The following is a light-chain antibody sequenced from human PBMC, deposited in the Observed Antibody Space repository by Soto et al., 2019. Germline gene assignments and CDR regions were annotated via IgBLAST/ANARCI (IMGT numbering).Light chain of an antibody. CDR1: SSDVGGYNY. Sequence: QSVLTQPASVSGSPGQSITISRTGTSSDVGGYNYVSWYQQHPGKAPKLMIYDVSNRPSGVSNRFSGSKSGNTASLTISGLQAEDEADYYCSSYTSSSTRGVVFGGGTKLTVL. V-gene: IGLV2-14*01. CDR3: SSYTSSSTRGVV. CDR2: DVS. J-gene: IGLJ2*01.